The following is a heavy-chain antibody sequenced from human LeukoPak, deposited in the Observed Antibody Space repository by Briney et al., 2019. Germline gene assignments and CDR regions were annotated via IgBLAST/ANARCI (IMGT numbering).Heavy chain of an antibody. CDR2: IRYDGSNK. V-gene: IGHV3-30*02. CDR1: GFTFSSYS. CDR3: ARLGGFYDSSGYLFDY. J-gene: IGHJ4*02. Sequence: GGSLRLSCAASGFTFSSYSMHWVRQAPGKGLEWVAFIRYDGSNKYYADSVKGRFTISRDNSKNTLYLQMNSLRAEDTAVYYCARLGGFYDSSGYLFDYWGQGTLVTVSS. D-gene: IGHD3-22*01.